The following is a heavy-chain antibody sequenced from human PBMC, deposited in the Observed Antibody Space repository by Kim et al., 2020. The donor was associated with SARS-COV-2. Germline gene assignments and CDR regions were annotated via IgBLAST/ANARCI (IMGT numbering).Heavy chain of an antibody. CDR1: GDSISSGDYY. CDR3: VSDRQNCFDP. V-gene: IGHV4-30-4*01. Sequence: SETLSLTCTVSGDSISSGDYYWGWIRQPPGKGLEWIGYIYYSGSTYYNPSLKSRVTISVDTSKNQFSLKLISVTAADTAMYYCVSDRQNCFDPWGQGTLV. CDR2: IYYSGST. J-gene: IGHJ5*02.